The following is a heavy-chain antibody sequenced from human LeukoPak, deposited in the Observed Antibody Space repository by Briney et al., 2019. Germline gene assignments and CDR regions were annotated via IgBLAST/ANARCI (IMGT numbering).Heavy chain of an antibody. Sequence: PGRSLRLSCAASGFTFSSYGMHWVRQAPGKGLEWVAVIWYDGSNKYYADSVKGRFTISRDNSKNTLYLQMNSLRAEDTAVYYCARDAVLRYFDWSRNWFDPWGQGTLVTVSS. V-gene: IGHV3-33*01. D-gene: IGHD3-9*01. CDR1: GFTFSSYG. J-gene: IGHJ5*02. CDR2: IWYDGSNK. CDR3: ARDAVLRYFDWSRNWFDP.